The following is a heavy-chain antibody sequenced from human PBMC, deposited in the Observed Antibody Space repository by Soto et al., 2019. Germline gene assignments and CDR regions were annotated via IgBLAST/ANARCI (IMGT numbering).Heavy chain of an antibody. Sequence: QVHLVQSGAEVKKPGSSVKVSCKASGGTFTSYAISWVRQAPGQGLEWIGEIIPIFTTANYAQKFQGRVTITADESTSTASMELSSLRSEDTAVYYCARVRRELCASPSCYSYHGMDVWGQGTTVTVSS. CDR3: ARVRRELCASPSCYSYHGMDV. V-gene: IGHV1-69*12. J-gene: IGHJ6*02. D-gene: IGHD2-2*02. CDR1: GGTFTSYA. CDR2: IIPIFTTA.